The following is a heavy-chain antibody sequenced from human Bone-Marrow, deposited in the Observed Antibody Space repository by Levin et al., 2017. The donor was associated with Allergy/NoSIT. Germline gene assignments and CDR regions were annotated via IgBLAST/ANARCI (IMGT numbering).Heavy chain of an antibody. D-gene: IGHD2-15*01. V-gene: IGHV1-2*06. J-gene: IGHJ4*02. Sequence: ASVKVSCKASGYTFTGYYMHWVRQAPGQGLEWMGRINPNSGGTNYAQKFQGRVTMTRDTSISTAYMELSRLRSDDTAVYDCARDTESVVVAATLDSWGQGTLVTVSS. CDR3: ARDTESVVVAATLDS. CDR1: GYTFTGYY. CDR2: INPNSGGT.